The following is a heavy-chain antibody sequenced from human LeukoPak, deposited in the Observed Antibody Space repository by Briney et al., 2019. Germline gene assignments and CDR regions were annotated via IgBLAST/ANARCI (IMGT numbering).Heavy chain of an antibody. CDR3: ARVTGGYSLNY. CDR2: ISSSGSTI. D-gene: IGHD5-18*01. CDR1: GFTFSSYE. V-gene: IGHV3-48*03. Sequence: GGSLRLSCAASGFTFSSYEMNWVRQAPGKGLEWVSYISSSGSTIYYADSVKGRFTISRDNAKNSLYLQMNSLRAEDTAVYYCARVTGGYSLNYWGQGTLVTVSS. J-gene: IGHJ4*02.